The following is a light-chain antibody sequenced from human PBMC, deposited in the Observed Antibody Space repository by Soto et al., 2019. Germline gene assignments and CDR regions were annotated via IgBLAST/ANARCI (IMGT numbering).Light chain of an antibody. V-gene: IGKV1-33*01. CDR2: DAA. J-gene: IGKJ4*01. CDR3: QQYDNLPLT. Sequence: DIQMTQSPSSLSASVGDRVTITCQASQDISNYLNWYQQKPGKAPKLLIYDAANLQPGAPSRFSASGSETHFTFTIASLQPEDIATYYCQQYDNLPLTFGGGTKVDIK. CDR1: QDISNY.